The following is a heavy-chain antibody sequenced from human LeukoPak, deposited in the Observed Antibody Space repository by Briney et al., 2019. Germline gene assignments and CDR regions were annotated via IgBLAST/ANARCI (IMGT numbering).Heavy chain of an antibody. D-gene: IGHD5-18*01. CDR1: GFTFSTNG. J-gene: IGHJ3*02. CDR2: IRYDGSNE. V-gene: IGHV3-30*02. CDR3: AKVSVYMVNEGFDT. Sequence: GGSLRLSCAASGFTFSTNGMHWVRQAPGKGLEWVAFIRYDGSNEYYGDSVKGRFIISRDNSKNTLYLQMNSLTAEDTAVYYCAKVSVYMVNEGFDTWGQGTVVTVSS.